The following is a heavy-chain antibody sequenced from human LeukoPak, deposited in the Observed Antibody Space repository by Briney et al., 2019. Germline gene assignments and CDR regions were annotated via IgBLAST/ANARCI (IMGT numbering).Heavy chain of an antibody. CDR2: ISAYNGNT. D-gene: IGHD6-13*01. CDR1: GYTFTSYG. CDR3: AREGYSSSWYTPPFDY. Sequence: GASVNVSCKASGYTFTSYGISWVRQAPGQGLEWMGWISAYNGNTNYAQKLQGRVTMTTDTSTSTAYMELRSLRSDDTAVYYCAREGYSSSWYTPPFDYWGQGTLVTVSS. V-gene: IGHV1-18*01. J-gene: IGHJ4*02.